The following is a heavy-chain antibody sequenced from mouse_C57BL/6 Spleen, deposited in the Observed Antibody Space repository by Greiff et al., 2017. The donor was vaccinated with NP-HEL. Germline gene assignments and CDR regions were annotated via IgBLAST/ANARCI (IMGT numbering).Heavy chain of an antibody. CDR3: TREHYDYDVGYAMDY. J-gene: IGHJ4*01. CDR2: ISSGGDYI. V-gene: IGHV5-9-1*02. Sequence: EVKLEESGEGLVKPGGSLKLSCAASGFTFSSYAMSWVRQTPEKRLEWVAYISSGGDYIYYADTVKGRFTISRDNARNTLYLQMSSLKSEDTAMYYCTREHYDYDVGYAMDYWGQGTSVTVSS. CDR1: GFTFSSYA. D-gene: IGHD2-4*01.